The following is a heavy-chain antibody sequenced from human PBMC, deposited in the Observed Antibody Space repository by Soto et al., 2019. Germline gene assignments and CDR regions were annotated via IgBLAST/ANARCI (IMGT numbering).Heavy chain of an antibody. CDR1: GYTFTGYY. CDR2: INPNSGGT. CDR3: ARAGYCSGGSCYDPAPTTYYYGMDV. D-gene: IGHD2-15*01. Sequence: ASVKVSCKASGYTFTGYYMHWVRQAPGQGLEWMGWINPNSGGTNYAQKFQGWVTMTRDTSISTAYMELSRLRSDDTAVYYCARAGYCSGGSCYDPAPTTYYYGMDVWGQGTTVTVSS. J-gene: IGHJ6*02. V-gene: IGHV1-2*04.